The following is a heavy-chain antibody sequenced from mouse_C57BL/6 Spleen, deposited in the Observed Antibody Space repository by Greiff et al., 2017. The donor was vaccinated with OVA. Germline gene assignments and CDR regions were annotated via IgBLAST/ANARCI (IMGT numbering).Heavy chain of an antibody. CDR1: GYTFTEYT. CDR3: ARHERAYDGYYVGFAY. D-gene: IGHD2-3*01. J-gene: IGHJ3*01. V-gene: IGHV1-62-2*01. Sequence: QVQLKESGAELVKPGASVKLSCKASGYTFTEYTIHWVKQRSGQGLKWIGWFYPGSGSIKYNEKFKDKATLTADKSSSTVYMELSRLTSEDSAVYFCARHERAYDGYYVGFAYWGQGTLVTVSA. CDR2: FYPGSGSI.